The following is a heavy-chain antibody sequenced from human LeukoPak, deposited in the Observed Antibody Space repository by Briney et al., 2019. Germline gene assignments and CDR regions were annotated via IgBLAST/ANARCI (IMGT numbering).Heavy chain of an antibody. V-gene: IGHV4-30-2*01. CDR2: XHSGST. D-gene: IGHD1-1*01. CDR3: ARGGRGTQQGYYGMDV. Sequence: XHSGSTYYNPSLKSRVTISVDRSKNQFSLKLSSVTAADTAVYYCARGGRGTQQGYYGMDVWGQGTTVTVSS. J-gene: IGHJ6*02.